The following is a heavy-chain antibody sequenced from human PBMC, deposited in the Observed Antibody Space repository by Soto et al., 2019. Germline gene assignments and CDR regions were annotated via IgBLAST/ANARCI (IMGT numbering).Heavy chain of an antibody. CDR1: GYTLTELF. D-gene: IGHD3-16*02. V-gene: IGHV1-24*01. CDR2: FDPEDGET. J-gene: IGHJ3*02. CDR3: ATGSAPLMITFGGVIAGAFDI. Sequence: ASVKVSCKVSGYTLTELFMHWVRQAPGKGLEWMGGFDPEDGETIYAQKFQGRVTMTEDTSTDTAYMELSSLRSEDTAVYYCATGSAPLMITFGGVIAGAFDIWGQGTMVTVSS.